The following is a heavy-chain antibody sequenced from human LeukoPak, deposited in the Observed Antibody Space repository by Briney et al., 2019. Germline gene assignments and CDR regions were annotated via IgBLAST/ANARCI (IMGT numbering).Heavy chain of an antibody. CDR3: AREDGYNVGFDV. J-gene: IGHJ3*01. D-gene: IGHD5-24*01. V-gene: IGHV3-48*02. Sequence: GGPLRLSCAASGFTFNSYSMNWVRQAPGKGLEWVSSISSNSSTLYYADSVKRRFTISRDNAKNSLYLQMNSLRDEDTAVYYCAREDGYNVGFDVWGQGTMVTVSS. CDR2: ISSNSSTL. CDR1: GFTFNSYS.